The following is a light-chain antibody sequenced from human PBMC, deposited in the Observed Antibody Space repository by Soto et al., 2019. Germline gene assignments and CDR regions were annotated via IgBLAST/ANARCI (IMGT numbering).Light chain of an antibody. CDR2: RDK. V-gene: IGLV3-9*01. J-gene: IGLJ2*01. CDR3: QVWDTNTGI. Sequence: SYELTQSLSVSVAQGQTARITCGGNNIGSKILHWYQQRPGQAPVVVIYRDKFRPSGIPERFSGSNSGNTATLTITRAQAGDEADYYCQVWDTNTGIFGGGTNLTVL. CDR1: NIGSKI.